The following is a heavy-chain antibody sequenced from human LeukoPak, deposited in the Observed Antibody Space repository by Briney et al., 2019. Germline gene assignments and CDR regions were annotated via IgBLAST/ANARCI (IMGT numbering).Heavy chain of an antibody. CDR1: GFTFTSYG. V-gene: IGHV3-23*01. CDR2: ISGSGGST. Sequence: GGSLRLSCAVSGFTFTSYGMTWFRQAPGKGLEWVSGISGSGGSTYYADSVKGRFTISRDNSKNTLYLQMNSLRSEDTAVYYCARGTSGRYYSWGQGTLVIVSS. D-gene: IGHD1-26*01. CDR3: ARGTSGRYYS. J-gene: IGHJ4*02.